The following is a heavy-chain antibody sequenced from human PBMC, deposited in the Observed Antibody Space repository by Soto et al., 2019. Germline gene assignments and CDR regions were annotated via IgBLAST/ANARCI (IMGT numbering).Heavy chain of an antibody. V-gene: IGHV3-23*01. Sequence: PGGSLRLSCAASGFTFSSYAMSWVRQAPGKGLEWVSAISGSGGSTYYADSVKGRFTISRDNSKNTLYLQMNSLRAEDTAVYYCAAGRKYSGYDLDAFDIWGQGTMVTVSS. CDR2: ISGSGGST. D-gene: IGHD5-12*01. CDR3: AAGRKYSGYDLDAFDI. CDR1: GFTFSSYA. J-gene: IGHJ3*02.